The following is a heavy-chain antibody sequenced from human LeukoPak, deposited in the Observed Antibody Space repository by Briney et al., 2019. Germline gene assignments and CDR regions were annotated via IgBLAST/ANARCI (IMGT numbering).Heavy chain of an antibody. CDR1: GFTVSSNY. J-gene: IGHJ1*01. CDR2: IYSGGST. Sequence: GGSLRLSCAASGFTVSSNYMSWVRQAPGKGLEWVSVIYSGGSTYYADSVKGRFTISRDNSKNTLYLQMNSLRAEDTAVYYCAKDPYYDSSGYYLEEYFQHWGQGTLVTVSS. D-gene: IGHD3-22*01. CDR3: AKDPYYDSSGYYLEEYFQH. V-gene: IGHV3-53*01.